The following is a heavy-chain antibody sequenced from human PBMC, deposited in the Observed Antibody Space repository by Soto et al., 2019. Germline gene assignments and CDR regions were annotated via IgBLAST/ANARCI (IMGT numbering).Heavy chain of an antibody. D-gene: IGHD3-9*01. CDR1: GFSLSTSGVG. CDR3: AHSGGLLYDILTGYYPYLTHSYAFDI. Sequence: QITLKESGPTLVKPTQTLTLTCTFSGFSLSTSGVGVGWIRQPPGKALEWLALIYWDDDKRYSPSLKSRLTITKDTSKNQVVLTMTNMDPVDTATYYCAHSGGLLYDILTGYYPYLTHSYAFDIWGQGTMVTVSS. CDR2: IYWDDDK. J-gene: IGHJ3*02. V-gene: IGHV2-5*02.